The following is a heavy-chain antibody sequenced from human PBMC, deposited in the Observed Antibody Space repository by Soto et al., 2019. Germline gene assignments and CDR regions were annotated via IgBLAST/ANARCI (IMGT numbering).Heavy chain of an antibody. V-gene: IGHV1-8*01. D-gene: IGHD3-9*01. CDR1: GYTFTSYY. J-gene: IGHJ6*02. Sequence: WASVKVSCKASGYTFTSYYINWVRQATGQGLEWMGWMNPNSGNTGYAQKFQGRVTMTRNTSISTAYMELSSLRSEDTAVYYCAREDILTGYYYYGMDVWGQGTTVTVSS. CDR2: MNPNSGNT. CDR3: AREDILTGYYYYGMDV.